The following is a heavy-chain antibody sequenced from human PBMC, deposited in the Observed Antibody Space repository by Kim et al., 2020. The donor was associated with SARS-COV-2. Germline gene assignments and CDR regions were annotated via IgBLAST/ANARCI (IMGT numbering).Heavy chain of an antibody. D-gene: IGHD1-1*01. CDR2: INSRGSNT. CDR1: GFTFTTYA. CDR3: AREEYNDDQWGVFDY. J-gene: IGHJ4*02. V-gene: IGHV3-23*05. Sequence: GGSLRLSCSASGFTFTTYAMGWVRQAPGKGLEWVSGINSRGSNTFYPDSVKGRFTISRDNSQNTLYLQMRSLRAEDTAVYYCAREEYNDDQWGVFDYWGQGTLVTVSS.